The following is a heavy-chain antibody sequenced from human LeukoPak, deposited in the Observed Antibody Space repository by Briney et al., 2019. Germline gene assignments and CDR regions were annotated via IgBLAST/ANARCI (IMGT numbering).Heavy chain of an antibody. D-gene: IGHD1-26*01. CDR1: GFTFSSYE. Sequence: GGSLRLSCAASGFTFSSYEMNWVRQAPGKGLEWVSYISSRGSTIYYADSVKGRFTISRDNAKNSLYLQMNSLRAEDTAVYYCARVWVGATKNNAEYFQHWGQGTLVTVSS. V-gene: IGHV3-48*03. CDR2: ISSRGSTI. J-gene: IGHJ1*01. CDR3: ARVWVGATKNNAEYFQH.